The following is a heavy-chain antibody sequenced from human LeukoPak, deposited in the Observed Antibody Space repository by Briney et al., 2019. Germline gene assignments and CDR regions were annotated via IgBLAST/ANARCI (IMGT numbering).Heavy chain of an antibody. CDR3: AKDILGTATHLHDAFDI. Sequence: PGRSLRLSCAASGFTFDDYAMHWDRQAPGKGLEWVSGISWNSGSIGYADSVKGRFTISRDNAKNSLYLQMNSLRAEDTALYYCAKDILGTATHLHDAFDIWGQGTMVTVSS. D-gene: IGHD2-21*02. CDR1: GFTFDDYA. V-gene: IGHV3-9*01. J-gene: IGHJ3*02. CDR2: ISWNSGSI.